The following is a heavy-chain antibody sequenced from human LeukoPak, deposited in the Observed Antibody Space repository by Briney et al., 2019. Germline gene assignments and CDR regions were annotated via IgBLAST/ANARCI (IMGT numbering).Heavy chain of an antibody. CDR3: ARDQLRFLEWLLSPGDYYMDV. Sequence: GGSLRLSCAASGFTFSDYYMSWIRQAPGKGLEWVSYISSSGSTIYYADPVKGRFTISRDNAKNSLYLQMNSLRAEDTAVYYCARDQLRFLEWLLSPGDYYMDVWGKGTTVTVSS. D-gene: IGHD3-3*01. CDR2: ISSSGSTI. J-gene: IGHJ6*03. V-gene: IGHV3-11*01. CDR1: GFTFSDYY.